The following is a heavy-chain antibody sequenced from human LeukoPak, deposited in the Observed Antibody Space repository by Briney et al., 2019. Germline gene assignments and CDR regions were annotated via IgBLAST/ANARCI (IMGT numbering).Heavy chain of an antibody. V-gene: IGHV3-9*03. Sequence: GRSLRLSCAASGFTFDDYAMHWVRQAPGKGLEGVSGISWNSGSIGYADSVKGRFTISRDNAKNSLYLQMNSLRAEDMALYYCAKDMGDGYNQRGFDYWGQGTLVTVSS. J-gene: IGHJ4*02. CDR2: ISWNSGSI. CDR3: AKDMGDGYNQRGFDY. CDR1: GFTFDDYA. D-gene: IGHD5-24*01.